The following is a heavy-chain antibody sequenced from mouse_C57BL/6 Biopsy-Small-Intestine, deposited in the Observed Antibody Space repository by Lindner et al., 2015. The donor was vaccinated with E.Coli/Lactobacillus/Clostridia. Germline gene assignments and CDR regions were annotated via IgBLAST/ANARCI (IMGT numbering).Heavy chain of an antibody. Sequence: SVKVSCKASGYTFTSYYMHWVRQAPGQGLEWMGRINPNSGGTNYAQKFQGRVTMTRDTSATTAYIEVSSLRSEDTAVYYCARNWGYDFWGQGTLVTVSS. D-gene: IGHD4-1*01. CDR1: GYTFTSYY. V-gene: IGHV1-64*01. CDR2: INPNSGGT. J-gene: IGHJ4*01. CDR3: ARNWGYDF.